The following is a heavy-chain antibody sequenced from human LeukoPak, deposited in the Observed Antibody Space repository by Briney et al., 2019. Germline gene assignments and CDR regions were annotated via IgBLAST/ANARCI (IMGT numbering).Heavy chain of an antibody. Sequence: PGGSLRLSCVASGFTVANTRMGWVRQPPGKGLEWVSVIYRDGTTSYADSVKGRFTISGDISKNTVYLQMNNLRAEDTAVYYCAKIAVAGNDYWGQGTLVTVSS. D-gene: IGHD6-19*01. CDR1: GFTVANTR. J-gene: IGHJ4*02. CDR2: IYRDGTT. CDR3: AKIAVAGNDY. V-gene: IGHV3-53*03.